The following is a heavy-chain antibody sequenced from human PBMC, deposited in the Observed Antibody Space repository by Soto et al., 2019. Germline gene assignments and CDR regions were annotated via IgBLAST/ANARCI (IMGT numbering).Heavy chain of an antibody. D-gene: IGHD2-2*02. Sequence: QVQLVQSGAEVKKPGASVRVSCKASGYTFTSYDINWVRQATGQGLEWMGWMNPNSGNTGYAQKFQVRVRMTTNTSISTSHMRLSSLRSPDTAAYYCPRHGTIRRADYWGQGPLVTVSS. CDR3: PRHGTIRRADY. J-gene: IGHJ4*02. CDR1: GYTFTSYD. V-gene: IGHV1-8*01. CDR2: MNPNSGNT.